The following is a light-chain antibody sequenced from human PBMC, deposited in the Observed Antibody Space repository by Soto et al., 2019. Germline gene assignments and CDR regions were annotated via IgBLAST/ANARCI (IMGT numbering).Light chain of an antibody. V-gene: IGKV4-1*01. CDR3: QQYYSTPQT. Sequence: DIVMTQSPDSLAVSLGERATINCKSSQSVLYSSNNKNYLAWYQQKPGQPPKLLIYWASTRESGVPDRFSGSGSGKDFTLTISSLQAEDVAVDYCQQYYSTPQTFGQGTKVEIK. CDR2: WAS. J-gene: IGKJ1*01. CDR1: QSVLYSSNNKNY.